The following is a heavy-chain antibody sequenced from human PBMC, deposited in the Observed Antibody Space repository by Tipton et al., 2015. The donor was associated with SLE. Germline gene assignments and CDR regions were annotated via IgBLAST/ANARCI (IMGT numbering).Heavy chain of an antibody. V-gene: IGHV4-61*02. CDR1: GGSIRSGSYY. J-gene: IGHJ3*01. Sequence: TLSLTCTVSGGSIRSGSYYWTWIRQPAGTGLEWIGRIFTIGTTSYNPSLKSRVTISLDTSKNQFSLKLSSVTAADTAVYYYARTEVGGYSHDAFDLWGHGTMVTVSS. CDR2: IFTIGTT. D-gene: IGHD6-25*01. CDR3: ARTEVGGYSHDAFDL.